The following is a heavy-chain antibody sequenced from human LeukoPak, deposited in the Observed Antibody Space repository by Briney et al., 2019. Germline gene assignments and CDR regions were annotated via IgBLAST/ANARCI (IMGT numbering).Heavy chain of an antibody. V-gene: IGHV1-24*01. Sequence: GASVKVSCKVSGYTLTELSMHWVRQAPGKGLEWMGGFDPEDGETIYAQKFQGRVTMTEDTSTDTAYMELSSLRSEDTAVYYCATIRYSASGWTPTGYWGQGTLVTVSS. CDR1: GYTLTELS. D-gene: IGHD6-19*01. CDR2: FDPEDGET. CDR3: ATIRYSASGWTPTGY. J-gene: IGHJ4*02.